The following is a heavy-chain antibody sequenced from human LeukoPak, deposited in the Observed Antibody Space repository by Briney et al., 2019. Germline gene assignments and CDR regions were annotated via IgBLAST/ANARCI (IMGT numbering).Heavy chain of an antibody. CDR3: AGNRNALGDINWFDP. J-gene: IGHJ5*02. CDR2: IFSSGKS. D-gene: IGHD2-8*01. V-gene: IGHV4-59*11. Sequence: SETLSLTCTVSGDSINSHYWNWIQQPPGKGLEWIGYIFSSGKSNYNPSLKSRVAISVDTSKNQFSLKLGSVTAADTAVYYCAGNRNALGDINWFDPWGQGTLVTVSS. CDR1: GDSINSHY.